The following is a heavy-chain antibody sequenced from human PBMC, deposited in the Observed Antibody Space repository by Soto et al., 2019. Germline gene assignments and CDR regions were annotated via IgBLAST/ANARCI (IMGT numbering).Heavy chain of an antibody. CDR1: GFTFSSYG. D-gene: IGHD6-6*01. Sequence: QVQLVESGGGVVQPGRSLRLSCAASGFTFSSYGMHWVRQAPGKGLEWVAVISYDGSNKYYADSVKGRFTISRDNSKNTLYLQRNSLRAEDTAVYYCAKEGGIAARPEDYWGQGTLVTVSS. J-gene: IGHJ4*02. V-gene: IGHV3-30*18. CDR2: ISYDGSNK. CDR3: AKEGGIAARPEDY.